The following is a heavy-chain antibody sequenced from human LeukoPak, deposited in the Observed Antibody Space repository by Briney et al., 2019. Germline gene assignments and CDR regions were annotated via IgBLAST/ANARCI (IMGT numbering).Heavy chain of an antibody. V-gene: IGHV3-64*01. J-gene: IGHJ4*02. Sequence: PGGSLRLSCATSGFMFSIYGMHWVRQAPGKGLEYVSAISNNGGSTFYANSVKGGFTISRDNSKNTLYLQMGSLRADDMAVYYCARPGYNFGYDYWGQGTLVTVSS. CDR2: ISNNGGST. D-gene: IGHD5-18*01. CDR1: GFMFSIYG. CDR3: ARPGYNFGYDY.